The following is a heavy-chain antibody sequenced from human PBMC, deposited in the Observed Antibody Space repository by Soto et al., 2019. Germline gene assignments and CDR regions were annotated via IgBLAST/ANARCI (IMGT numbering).Heavy chain of an antibody. CDR3: AKGYYDSSGYYYSEYFQH. D-gene: IGHD3-22*01. V-gene: IGHV3-9*01. CDR1: GFTFDDYA. CDR2: ISWNSGSI. J-gene: IGHJ1*01. Sequence: PGGSLRLSCAASGFTFDDYAMHWVRQAPGKGLEWVSGISWNSGSIGYADSVKGRFTISRDNAKNSLYLQMNSLRAEDTALYYCAKGYYDSSGYYYSEYFQHWGQGTLVTVSS.